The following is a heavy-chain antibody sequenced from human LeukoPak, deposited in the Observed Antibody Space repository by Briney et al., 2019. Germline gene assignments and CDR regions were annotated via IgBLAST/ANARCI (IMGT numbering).Heavy chain of an antibody. Sequence: SETLSLTCAVYGGSFSGYYWSWIRQPPGKGLEWIGEINHSGSTNYNPSLKSRVTISVDTSKNQFSLKLSSVTAADTAVYYCARHGRGYSYGCSRYYMDVWGKGTTVTISS. CDR1: GGSFSGYY. V-gene: IGHV4-34*01. D-gene: IGHD5-18*01. CDR3: ARHGRGYSYGCSRYYMDV. J-gene: IGHJ6*03. CDR2: INHSGST.